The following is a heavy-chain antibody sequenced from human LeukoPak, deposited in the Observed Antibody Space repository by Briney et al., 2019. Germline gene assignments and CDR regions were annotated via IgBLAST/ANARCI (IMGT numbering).Heavy chain of an antibody. J-gene: IGHJ6*02. CDR1: GGSISSYY. Sequence: PSETLSLTCTVSGGSISSYYWSWIRQPPGKGLEWIGYIYYSGSTNYSPSLKSRVTISVDTSKNQFSLKLSSVTAADTAVYYCAILHGERQTYYYGMDVWGQGTTVTVSS. V-gene: IGHV4-59*01. CDR3: AILHGERQTYYYGMDV. CDR2: IYYSGST. D-gene: IGHD1-1*01.